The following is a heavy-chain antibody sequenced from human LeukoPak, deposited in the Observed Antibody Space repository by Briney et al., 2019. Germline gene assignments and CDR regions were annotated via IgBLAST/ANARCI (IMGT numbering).Heavy chain of an antibody. D-gene: IGHD6-19*01. CDR1: GFTFSSYS. Sequence: GGSLRLSCAASGFTFSSYSMNWVRQAPGKGLEWVSYISSSSSTIYYADSVKGRFTISRDNAKNSLYLQMNSLRAEDTAVYYCARPGIAEAGTYYYGMDVWGQGTTVTVSS. V-gene: IGHV3-48*01. CDR2: ISSSSSTI. J-gene: IGHJ6*02. CDR3: ARPGIAEAGTYYYGMDV.